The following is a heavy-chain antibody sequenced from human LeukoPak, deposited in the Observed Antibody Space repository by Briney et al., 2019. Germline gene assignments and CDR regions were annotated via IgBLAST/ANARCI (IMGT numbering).Heavy chain of an antibody. J-gene: IGHJ4*02. Sequence: QSGGSLRLSCAASGFTFSSYAMSWVRQAPGKGLEWVSAISGSGGSTYYADSVKGRFTISRDNSKNTLYLHMSSLRAEDTAVYYCAKDNNDFWSGYPPNWGQGTLVTVSS. V-gene: IGHV3-23*01. CDR1: GFTFSSYA. D-gene: IGHD3-3*01. CDR2: ISGSGGST. CDR3: AKDNNDFWSGYPPN.